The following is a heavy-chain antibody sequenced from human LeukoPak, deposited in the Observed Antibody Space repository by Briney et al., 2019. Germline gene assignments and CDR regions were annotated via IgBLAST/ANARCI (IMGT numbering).Heavy chain of an antibody. CDR2: ISSSGSTI. Sequence: GGSLRLSCAASGFTFSSYEMNWVRQAPGKGLEWVSYISSSGSTIYYADSVKGRFTISRDNAKNSLYLRMNSLRAEDTALYYCAKDRRPTVSGGYFDLWGRGTLVIVSS. CDR3: AKDRRPTVSGGYFDL. CDR1: GFTFSSYE. D-gene: IGHD3-10*01. V-gene: IGHV3-48*03. J-gene: IGHJ2*01.